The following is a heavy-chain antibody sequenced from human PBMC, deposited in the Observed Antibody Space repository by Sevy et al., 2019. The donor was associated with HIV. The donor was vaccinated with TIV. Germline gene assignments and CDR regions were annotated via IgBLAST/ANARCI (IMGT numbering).Heavy chain of an antibody. J-gene: IGHJ4*02. CDR1: GYTFTEYC. CDR3: ARMGDYFDTSGYYPLKY. V-gene: IGHV1-2*02. Sequence: ASVKVSCKASGYTFTEYCVHWLRQAPGQGLEWMGWINPQTGGTYFAKKFQDRVTLTTATSINAVYMELSGLKFDDTAVFYCARMGDYFDTSGYYPLKYWGLGTLVTVSS. D-gene: IGHD3-22*01. CDR2: INPQTGGT.